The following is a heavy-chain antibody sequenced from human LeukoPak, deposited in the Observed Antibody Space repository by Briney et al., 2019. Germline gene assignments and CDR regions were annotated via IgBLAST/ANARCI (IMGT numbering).Heavy chain of an antibody. D-gene: IGHD3-22*01. CDR3: TRSRQYYYDSSGYYRPYYFDY. Sequence: PGGSLRLSCAASGFTFSSYWMSWVRQAPGKGLEWVGFIRSKAYGGTTEYAASVKGRFTISRDDSKSIAYLQMNSLKTEDTAVYYCTRSRQYYYDSSGYYRPYYFDYWGQGTLVTVSS. J-gene: IGHJ4*02. V-gene: IGHV3-49*04. CDR2: IRSKAYGGTT. CDR1: GFTFSSYW.